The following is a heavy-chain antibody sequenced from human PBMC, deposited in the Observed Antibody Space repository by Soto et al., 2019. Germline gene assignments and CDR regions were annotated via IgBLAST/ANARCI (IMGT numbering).Heavy chain of an antibody. J-gene: IGHJ6*02. Sequence: SETLSLTCAVYGGSFSGYYWSWIRQPPGKGLEWIGEINHSASTNYNPSLKSRVTISVDTSKNQFSLKLSSVTAADTAVYYCARAGIAAAGRWGYYYYYGMDVWGQGTTVTVSS. CDR1: GGSFSGYY. CDR3: ARAGIAAAGRWGYYYYYGMDV. CDR2: INHSAST. V-gene: IGHV4-34*01. D-gene: IGHD6-13*01.